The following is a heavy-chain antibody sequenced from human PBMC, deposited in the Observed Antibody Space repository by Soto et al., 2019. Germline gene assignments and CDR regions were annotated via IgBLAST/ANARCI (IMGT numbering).Heavy chain of an antibody. CDR2: IYNSGST. CDR1: GGSISGYY. CDR3: ARDQSIRIFGVARGYYMDV. Sequence: QVQLQESGPGLVKPSETLSLTCTVSGGSISGYYWSWIRQPPGKGLEWIGYIYNSGSTNYNPSLRSRATISVDTSKNQFSLKLNSVTAADTAVYYCARDQSIRIFGVARGYYMDVWGKGTTVSVSS. V-gene: IGHV4-59*08. D-gene: IGHD3-3*01. J-gene: IGHJ6*03.